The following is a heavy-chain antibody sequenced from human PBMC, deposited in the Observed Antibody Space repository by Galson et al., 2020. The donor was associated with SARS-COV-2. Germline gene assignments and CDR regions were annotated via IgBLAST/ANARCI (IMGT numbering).Heavy chain of an antibody. Sequence: SVKVSCKASGYTFTSYAINWVRQAPGQGLEWMGGINPIVGTANYAQKFQGRVTITTDESTSTAYMELSSLRSEDTAVYYCARDRASTGTTGDAFDLWGHGPIVTVSS. V-gene: IGHV1-69*05. CDR2: INPIVGTA. CDR3: ARDRASTGTTGDAFDL. D-gene: IGHD1-7*01. CDR1: GYTFTSYA. J-gene: IGHJ3*01.